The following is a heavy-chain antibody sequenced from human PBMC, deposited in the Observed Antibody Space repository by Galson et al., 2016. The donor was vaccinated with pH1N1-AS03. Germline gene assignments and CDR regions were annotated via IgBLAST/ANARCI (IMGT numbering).Heavy chain of an antibody. D-gene: IGHD5-18*01. Sequence: SLRLSCAASGFTFSSYAMSWVRQAPGKGLEWVSGISGSGGNTYYADSVQGRFTISKDNSENTLYLEMNILRPEDTALYYCVKDFDKYTFGYGTFFDYWGQGTLVTVSS. J-gene: IGHJ4*02. CDR1: GFTFSSYA. CDR3: VKDFDKYTFGYGTFFDY. CDR2: ISGSGGNT. V-gene: IGHV3-23*01.